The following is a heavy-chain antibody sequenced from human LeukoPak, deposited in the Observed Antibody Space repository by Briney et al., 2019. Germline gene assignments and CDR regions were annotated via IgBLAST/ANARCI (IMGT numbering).Heavy chain of an antibody. Sequence: GGSLRLSCAASGFTFSNYAMTWVRQAPGKGLEWVSSIGGSGDTTYYADSVKGRFTISRDNAKNTLYLQMNSLRVDDTAVYYCARAADGTAGLVQYWGQGTLVSVSS. CDR2: IGGSGDTT. J-gene: IGHJ1*01. V-gene: IGHV3-23*01. CDR1: GFTFSNYA. D-gene: IGHD6-13*01. CDR3: ARAADGTAGLVQY.